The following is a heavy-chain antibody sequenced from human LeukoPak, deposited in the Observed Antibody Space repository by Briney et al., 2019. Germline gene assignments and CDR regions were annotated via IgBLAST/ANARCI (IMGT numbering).Heavy chain of an antibody. D-gene: IGHD6-6*01. V-gene: IGHV3-7*03. J-gene: IGHJ6*03. CDR3: AKDGRIAARTHYYYMDV. CDR2: IKQDGSEK. Sequence: PGGSLRLSCAASGFTFSNHYMSWVRQAPGKGLEWVATIKQDGSEKYYVDSVKGRFTISRDNSKNTLYLQMNSLRAEDTAVYYCAKDGRIAARTHYYYMDVWGKGTTVTVSS. CDR1: GFTFSNHY.